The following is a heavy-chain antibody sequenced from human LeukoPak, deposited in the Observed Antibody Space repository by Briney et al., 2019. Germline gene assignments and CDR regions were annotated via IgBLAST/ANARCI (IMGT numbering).Heavy chain of an antibody. CDR1: GGSLSGHY. CDR2: INHSGSP. V-gene: IGHV4-34*01. J-gene: IGHJ4*02. CDR3: ARGPDIPVAAY. Sequence: SETLSLTCAVHGGSLSGHYCIWIRQPPGKGLEWIGEINHSGSPNYSPSFKNRVTISVDTSKNQFSLSLRSVTAADAAVYYCARGPDIPVAAYWGQGTLVTVSS. D-gene: IGHD6-19*01.